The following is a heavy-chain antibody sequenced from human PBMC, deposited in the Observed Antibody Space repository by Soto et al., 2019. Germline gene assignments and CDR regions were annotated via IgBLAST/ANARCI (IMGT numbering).Heavy chain of an antibody. V-gene: IGHV4-30-4*01. J-gene: IGHJ4*02. CDR3: ARGVRTYYDFWSGYTANDY. D-gene: IGHD3-3*01. CDR1: GGSISSGDYY. Sequence: SETLSLTCTVSGGSISSGDYYWSWIRQPPGKGLEWIGYIYYSGSTYYNPSLKSRVTISVDTSKNQFSLKLSSVTAADTAVYYCARGVRTYYDFWSGYTANDYWGQGTLVTVSS. CDR2: IYYSGST.